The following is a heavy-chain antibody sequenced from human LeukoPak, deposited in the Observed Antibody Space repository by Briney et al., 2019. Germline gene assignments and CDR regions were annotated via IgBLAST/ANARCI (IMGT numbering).Heavy chain of an antibody. V-gene: IGHV1-2*02. CDR2: INPNSGGT. CDR3: ARDRFPYSSSWYGYYYYYMDV. D-gene: IGHD6-13*01. J-gene: IGHJ6*03. CDR1: GYTFTGYY. Sequence: GASVKVSCKASGYTFTGYYMHWVRQAPGQGLEWMGWINPNSGGTNYAQKFQGRVTMTRDTSISTAYMELSRLRSDDTAVYYCARDRFPYSSSWYGYYYYYMDVWAKGTTVTISS.